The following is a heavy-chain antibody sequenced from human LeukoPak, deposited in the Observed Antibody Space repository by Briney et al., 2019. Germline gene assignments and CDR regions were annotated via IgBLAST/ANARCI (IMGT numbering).Heavy chain of an antibody. D-gene: IGHD2-8*01. CDR3: ARSMYYYYMDV. J-gene: IGHJ6*03. V-gene: IGHV3-74*01. CDR2: INSDVIIT. Sequence: GSLRLSCAASGFTFSSYWMHWVRHVPGKGLVWVSRINSDVIITKYADSVKGRFTVSRDNAKNTLYLHINSLRAEDTALYYCARSMYYYYMDVWGKGTPVTISS. CDR1: GFTFSSYW.